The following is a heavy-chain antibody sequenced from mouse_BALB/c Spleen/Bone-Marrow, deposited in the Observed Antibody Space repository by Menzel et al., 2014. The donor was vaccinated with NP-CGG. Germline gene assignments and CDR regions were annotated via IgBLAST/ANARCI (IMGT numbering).Heavy chain of an antibody. D-gene: IGHD1-1*01. Sequence: EVQLVEPGGGLVQPGGSRKLSCAASGFTFSSFGMHWVRQAPEKGLEWVAYISSGSSTIYYADTVKGRFTISRDNPKNTLFLQMTSLRSEDTAMYYCARGAYYYGSSYDAMDYWGQGTSVTVSS. CDR3: ARGAYYYGSSYDAMDY. CDR2: ISSGSSTI. V-gene: IGHV5-17*02. CDR1: GFTFSSFG. J-gene: IGHJ4*01.